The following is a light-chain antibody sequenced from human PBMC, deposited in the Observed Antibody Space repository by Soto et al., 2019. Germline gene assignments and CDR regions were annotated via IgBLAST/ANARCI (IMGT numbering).Light chain of an antibody. CDR2: EVS. CDR3: CSYGGSSTYV. Sequence: QSVLTQPASVSGSPGQSITISCTGTSSDVGSYNLVSWYQRHPGKAPKVMIYEVSKRPSGVSNRFSGSKSGNTASLTISGLQAEDEADYYCCSYGGSSTYVFGTGTKLTVL. CDR1: SSDVGSYNL. V-gene: IGLV2-23*02. J-gene: IGLJ1*01.